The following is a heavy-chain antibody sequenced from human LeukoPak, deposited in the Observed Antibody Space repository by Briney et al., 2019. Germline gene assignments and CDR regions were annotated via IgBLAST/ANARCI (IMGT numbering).Heavy chain of an antibody. CDR2: IIPIFGTA. Sequence: VASVKVSCKASGGTFSSYAISWVRQAPGQGLEWMGGIIPIFGTANYAQKFQGRVTITTDESTSTAYMELNSLRAEDTAVYYCGRWLANSDAFDIWGQGTMVTVSS. D-gene: IGHD6-19*01. J-gene: IGHJ3*02. CDR3: GRWLANSDAFDI. V-gene: IGHV1-69*05. CDR1: GGTFSSYA.